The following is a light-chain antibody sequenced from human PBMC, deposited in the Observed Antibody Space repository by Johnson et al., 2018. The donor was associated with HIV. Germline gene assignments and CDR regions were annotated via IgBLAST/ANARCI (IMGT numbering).Light chain of an antibody. J-gene: IGLJ1*01. CDR1: SSNIGNSY. Sequence: QLVLTQPPSVSAAPGQKVTISCSGSSSNIGNSYISWYQQLPGTAPKLLIYDNNKRPSGIPDRFSGSKSGTSATLGITGLRTGDEADYYCGTWDSSLSAGGYVFGTGTKVTVL. V-gene: IGLV1-51*01. CDR3: GTWDSSLSAGGYV. CDR2: DNN.